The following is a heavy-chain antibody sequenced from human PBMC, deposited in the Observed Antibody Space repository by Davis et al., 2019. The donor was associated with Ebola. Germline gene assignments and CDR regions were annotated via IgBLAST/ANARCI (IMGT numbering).Heavy chain of an antibody. D-gene: IGHD3-3*01. V-gene: IGHV3-21*01. J-gene: IGHJ6*02. CDR1: GFTFSSYS. Sequence: GESLKISCAASGFTFSSYSMNWVRQAPGKGLEWVSSISSSSSYIYYADSVKGRFTISRDNAKNSLYLQMNSLRAEDTAVYYCARESVTPFWSGQNYYGMDVWGQGTTVTVSS. CDR3: ARESVTPFWSGQNYYGMDV. CDR2: ISSSSSYI.